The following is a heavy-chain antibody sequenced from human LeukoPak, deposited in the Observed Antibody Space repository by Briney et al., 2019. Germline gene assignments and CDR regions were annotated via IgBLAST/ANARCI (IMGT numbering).Heavy chain of an antibody. V-gene: IGHV1-18*01. CDR1: GYTFTSYG. D-gene: IGHD6-19*01. J-gene: IGHJ4*02. CDR3: ARVRYSSGWEY. Sequence: GASVKVSCKASGYTFTSYGISWVRQAPGQGLEWMGWISAYNGNTNYAQKFQGRVTMTRDTSISTAYMELSRLRSDDTAVYYCARVRYSSGWEYWGQGTLVTVSS. CDR2: ISAYNGNT.